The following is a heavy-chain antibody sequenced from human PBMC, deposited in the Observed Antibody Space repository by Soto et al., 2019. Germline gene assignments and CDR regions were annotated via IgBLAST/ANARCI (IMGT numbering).Heavy chain of an antibody. J-gene: IGHJ3*02. Sequence: QITLKESGPTLVKPTQTLTLTCTFSGFSLSTSGAGVGWIRQPPGKALEWLALIYWDDDKRYSTSLKSRLNITNDTSKNQVVLTMTTMDPVDTATYYCAHELGDAFDIWGQGTMVTVSS. CDR1: GFSLSTSGAG. D-gene: IGHD1-26*01. CDR3: AHELGDAFDI. CDR2: IYWDDDK. V-gene: IGHV2-5*02.